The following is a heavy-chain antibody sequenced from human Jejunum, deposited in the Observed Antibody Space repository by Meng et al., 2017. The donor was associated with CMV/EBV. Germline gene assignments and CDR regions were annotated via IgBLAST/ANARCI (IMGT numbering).Heavy chain of an antibody. CDR1: ISNDNYY. CDR2: VHYAGMN. CDR3: ARHRSVGATASHAFDI. V-gene: IGHV4-39*01. D-gene: IGHD1-26*01. Sequence: ISNDNYYWTWVRQPPGKELEWIGDVHYAGMNYYSPSLKSRVTISVDTSKNQFSLKLSSVTAADTAVYFCARHRSVGATASHAFDIWGQGTLVTVSS. J-gene: IGHJ3*02.